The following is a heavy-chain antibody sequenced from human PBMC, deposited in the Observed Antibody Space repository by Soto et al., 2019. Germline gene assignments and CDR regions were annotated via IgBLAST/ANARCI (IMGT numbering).Heavy chain of an antibody. V-gene: IGHV4-34*01. Sequence: QVQLQQWGAGLLKPSETLSLTCAVYGGSFSGYFWTWVRQLQGKGLGWIGEINHSGNTNYNPSLKSRATISTDPSENQFSLRLTAVTAADTAVYYCARGQWLPRGEYWGQGTLVTVSS. D-gene: IGHD6-19*01. CDR1: GGSFSGYF. CDR2: INHSGNT. J-gene: IGHJ4*02. CDR3: ARGQWLPRGEY.